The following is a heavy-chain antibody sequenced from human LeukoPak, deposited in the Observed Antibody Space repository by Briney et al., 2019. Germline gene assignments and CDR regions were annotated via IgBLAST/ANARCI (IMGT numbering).Heavy chain of an antibody. CDR3: ARVPTLSYYYDSSGYCDY. V-gene: IGHV1-3*01. Sequence: ASVKVSCKASGYTFASYAMHWVRQAPGQRLEWMGWINAGNGNTKYSQKLQGRVTMTTDTSTSTAYMELRSLRSDDTAVYYCARVPTLSYYYDSSGYCDYWGQGTLVTVSS. D-gene: IGHD3-22*01. CDR1: GYTFASYA. J-gene: IGHJ4*02. CDR2: INAGNGNT.